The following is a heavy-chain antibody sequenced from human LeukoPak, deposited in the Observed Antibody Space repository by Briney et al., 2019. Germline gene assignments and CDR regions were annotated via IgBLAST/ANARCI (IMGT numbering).Heavy chain of an antibody. Sequence: SETLSLTCSVSGGSISSGCYYWTWIRHHPWKGLQWIGHIYYSGSTNYSPSLKSRVTISVDTSKNQFSLKLSAVTAADTAMYYCARSEMIRGLTGGFDIWGQGTMVTVSS. CDR1: GGSISSGCYY. D-gene: IGHD3-10*01. CDR2: IYYSGST. CDR3: ARSEMIRGLTGGFDI. J-gene: IGHJ3*02. V-gene: IGHV4-31*03.